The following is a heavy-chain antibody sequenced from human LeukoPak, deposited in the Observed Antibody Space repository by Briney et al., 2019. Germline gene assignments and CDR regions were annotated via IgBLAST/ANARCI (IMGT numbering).Heavy chain of an antibody. CDR2: IIPIFGTA. CDR3: ARGGGYYDSSGQLDY. J-gene: IGHJ4*02. D-gene: IGHD3-22*01. CDR1: GGTFSSYA. V-gene: IGHV1-69*13. Sequence: ASVKVSCKASGGTFSSYATSWVRQAPGQGLEWMGGIIPIFGTANYAQKFQGRVTITADESKSTAYMELSSLRSEDTAVYYCARGGGYYDSSGQLDYWGQGTLVPVSS.